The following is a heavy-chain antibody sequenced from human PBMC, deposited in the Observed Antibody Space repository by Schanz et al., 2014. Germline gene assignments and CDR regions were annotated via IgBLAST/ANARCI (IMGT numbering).Heavy chain of an antibody. CDR2: ITGGSTTYT. CDR3: AKSSPYYGSGSFPSNAYGMDV. J-gene: IGHJ6*02. Sequence: EVQLVESGGGLVKPGGSLRLSCAASGFTFNNFGMNWVRQAPGKGLEWVSCITGGSTTYTYYADSVRGRFTISRDNSKNTLFLQMNSLRAEDTAVYYCAKSSPYYGSGSFPSNAYGMDVWGQGTAVTVSS. V-gene: IGHV3-21*04. CDR1: GFTFNNFG. D-gene: IGHD3-10*01.